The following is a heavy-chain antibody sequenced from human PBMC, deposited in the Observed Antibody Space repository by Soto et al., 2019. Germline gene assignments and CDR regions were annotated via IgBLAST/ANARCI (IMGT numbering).Heavy chain of an antibody. D-gene: IGHD5-18*01. CDR3: ATGATHLDTIGSLDY. CDR2: IIPSDGST. J-gene: IGHJ4*02. Sequence: VASVKVSCKASGYTFINYYMHWVRQAPGQGLEWIGRIIPSDGSTHYAQRFQDRVIMTRDTSTSTVYMELNSLRSEDSAVYYCATGATHLDTIGSLDYWGQGTLVTVSS. CDR1: GYTFINYY. V-gene: IGHV1-46*01.